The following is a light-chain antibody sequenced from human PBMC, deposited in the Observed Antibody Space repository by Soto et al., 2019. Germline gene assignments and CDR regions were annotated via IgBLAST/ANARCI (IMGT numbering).Light chain of an antibody. V-gene: IGKV3-20*01. Sequence: EIVLTQSPGTLSLSPGERATLSCRASQSVSSSYLAWYQQKPGQAPRLLIYGASSRATGIPDRFSGSGSGTDFTLTITRREPEDFAVYYCQQYGSSPPTWTFGQGTKVDIK. J-gene: IGKJ1*01. CDR2: GAS. CDR1: QSVSSSY. CDR3: QQYGSSPPTWT.